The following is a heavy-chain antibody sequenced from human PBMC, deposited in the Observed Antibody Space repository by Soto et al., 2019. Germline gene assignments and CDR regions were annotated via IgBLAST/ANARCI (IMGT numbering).Heavy chain of an antibody. J-gene: IGHJ5*02. Sequence: PSLTCTVSGSSISSYYWSWIRQPPGKGLEWIGYIYYSGSTNYNPSLKSRVTISVDTSKNQFSLKLSSVTAADTAVYYCARDRILYYDSSGYYYQGATGWFDPWGQGTLVTVSS. D-gene: IGHD3-22*01. V-gene: IGHV4-59*01. CDR2: IYYSGST. CDR3: ARDRILYYDSSGYYYQGATGWFDP. CDR1: GSSISSYY.